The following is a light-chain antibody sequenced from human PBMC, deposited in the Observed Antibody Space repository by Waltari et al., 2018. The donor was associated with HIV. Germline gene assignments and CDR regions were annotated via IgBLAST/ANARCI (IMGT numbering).Light chain of an antibody. V-gene: IGLV2-14*01. CDR1: HIDLGIYDY. Sequence: QSALTQPASVSGSPGQSVTLSCIGSHIDLGIYDYISWYHHPPTRAPRLVVFNANSRPSGSPFRFAGSKSGNTASLTISGLQADDEGVYYCSSYVTGGSLLFGGGTQVTVL. CDR3: SSYVTGGSLL. CDR2: NAN. J-gene: IGLJ3*02.